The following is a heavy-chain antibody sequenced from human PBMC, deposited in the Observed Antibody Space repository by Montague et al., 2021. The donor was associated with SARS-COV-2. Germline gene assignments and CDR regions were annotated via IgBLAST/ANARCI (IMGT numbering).Heavy chain of an antibody. CDR2: INHTRSN. Sequence: SETLSLTCAVYGGSFSGSFWSWIRQPPGKGLEWIGEINHTRSNKHKPSLKSRVTISVDTSTNQFSLKVTSMTAADTAFYYCARLGDGVVPAPILGVGPFYSYYYMRVSGKVTLVTAAS. CDR1: GGSFSGSF. CDR3: ARLGDGVVPAPILGVGPFYSYYYMRV. D-gene: IGHD2-2*02. V-gene: IGHV4-34*01. J-gene: IGHJ6*03.